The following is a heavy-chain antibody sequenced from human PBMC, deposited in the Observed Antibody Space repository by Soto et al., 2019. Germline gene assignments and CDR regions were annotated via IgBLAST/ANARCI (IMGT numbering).Heavy chain of an antibody. V-gene: IGHV3-30*18. CDR2: ISYDGSNK. CDR3: AKSPVAVARCYEH. CDR1: GFTFSSYG. D-gene: IGHD6-19*01. J-gene: IGHJ1*01. Sequence: PGGSLRLSCAASGFTFSSYGMHWVRQAPGKGLEGVALISYDGSNKFYADSVKGRFTISRHNSKNTLYLQMNSLRAEDTAVYYCAKSPVAVARCYEHCDQGTLVTVAS.